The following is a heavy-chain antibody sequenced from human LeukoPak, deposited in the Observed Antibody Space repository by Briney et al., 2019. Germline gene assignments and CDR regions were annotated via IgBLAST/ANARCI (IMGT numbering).Heavy chain of an antibody. Sequence: PSETLSLTCIVSGYSIISDYYWSWIRQPPGKGLEWIGEINHSGSTNYNPSLKSRVTISVDTSKNQFSLKLSSVTAADTAVYYCARALYVTMVRGVIDWGQGTLVTVSS. CDR1: GYSIISDYY. CDR3: ARALYVTMVRGVID. J-gene: IGHJ4*02. D-gene: IGHD3-10*01. V-gene: IGHV4-34*01. CDR2: INHSGST.